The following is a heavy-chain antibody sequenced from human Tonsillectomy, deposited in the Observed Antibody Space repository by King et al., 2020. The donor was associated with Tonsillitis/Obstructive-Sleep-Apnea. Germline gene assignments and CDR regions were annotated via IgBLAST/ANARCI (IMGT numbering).Heavy chain of an antibody. CDR2: ISSSSSTI. Sequence: VQLVESGGGLVQPGGSLRLSCAASGFTFSSYSMNWVRQAPGKGLEWVSYISSSSSTIYYADSVKGRFTNSRDNTKNSLYLQMNRLRDEDTAVYYCARDFPDSGDSMTTVTTDAYCGQGTLVTVSP. D-gene: IGHD4-11*01. V-gene: IGHV3-48*02. CDR1: GFTFSSYS. J-gene: IGHJ4*02. CDR3: ARDFPDSGDSMTTVTTDAY.